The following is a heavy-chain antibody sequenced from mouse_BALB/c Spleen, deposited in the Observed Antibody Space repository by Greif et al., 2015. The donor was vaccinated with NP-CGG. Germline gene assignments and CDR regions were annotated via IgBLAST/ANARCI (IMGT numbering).Heavy chain of an antibody. CDR1: GYSFTGYT. V-gene: IGHV1-18*01. CDR3: AKGNYGNHEGFAY. CDR2: INPYNGGT. J-gene: IGHJ3*01. D-gene: IGHD2-1*01. Sequence: VQLQQSGPELVKPGASMKISCKASGYSFTGYTMNWVKQSHGKNLEWIGLINPYNGGTSYNQKFKGKATLTVDKSSSTAYMELLSLTSEDSAVYYCAKGNYGNHEGFAYWGQGTLVTVSA.